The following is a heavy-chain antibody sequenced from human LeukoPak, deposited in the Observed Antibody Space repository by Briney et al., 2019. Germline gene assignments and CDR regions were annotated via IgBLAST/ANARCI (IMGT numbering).Heavy chain of an antibody. V-gene: IGHV5-51*01. CDR1: GYSFTSYW. J-gene: IGHJ6*02. CDR3: ARRAYCSSTSCYTDYYYGMDV. D-gene: IGHD2-2*02. Sequence: GESLKISCKGSGYSFTSYWIGWVRQMPGKGLEWMGIIDPGDSDTRYSPSFQGQVTISADKSISTAYLQWSSLKASDTAMYYCARRAYCSSTSCYTDYYYGMDVWGQGTTVTVSS. CDR2: IDPGDSDT.